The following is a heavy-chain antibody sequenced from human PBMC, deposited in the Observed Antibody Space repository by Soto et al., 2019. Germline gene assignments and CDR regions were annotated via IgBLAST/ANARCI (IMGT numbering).Heavy chain of an antibody. CDR1: GGSISSGGYS. V-gene: IGHV4-30-2*01. CDR2: IYHSGST. CDR3: ARVDYGGNSGEYFAL. Sequence: QLQLQESGSGLVKPSQTLSLTCAVSGGSISSGGYSWSWIRQPPGKGLEWIGYIYHSGSTYSNPSPKSRVTISVDRSKNRFPLKLSSVTAADTAVYYCARVDYGGNSGEYFALWGRGTLVTVSS. J-gene: IGHJ2*01. D-gene: IGHD4-17*01.